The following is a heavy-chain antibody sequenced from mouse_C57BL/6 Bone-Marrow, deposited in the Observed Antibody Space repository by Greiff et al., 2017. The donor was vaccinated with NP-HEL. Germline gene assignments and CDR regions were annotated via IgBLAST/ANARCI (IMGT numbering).Heavy chain of an antibody. Sequence: QVHVKQPGAELVRPGSSVKLSCKASGYTFTSYWMAWVKQRPGQGLEWIGNIYPSDSETHYNQKFKDKGTLTVDKSSNTAYMQLSSLTSEDAAVYYCARDPYGDYAYWGRGTTLTVSA. V-gene: IGHV1-61*01. CDR3: ARDPYGDYAY. CDR1: GYTFTSYW. J-gene: IGHJ2*01. CDR2: IYPSDSET. D-gene: IGHD2-13*01.